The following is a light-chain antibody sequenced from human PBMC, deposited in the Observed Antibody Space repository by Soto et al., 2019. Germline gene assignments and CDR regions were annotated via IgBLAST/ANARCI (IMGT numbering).Light chain of an antibody. CDR2: SAF. Sequence: DIVLTQSPATLSLSPGERATLSCRASQSISNNLAWYQQKPGQAPRLVIYSAFTRATGIPARFSGSGSGTDFTLTISRLEPEDFAVYYCQQYGSSPEWTFGQGTKVDIK. V-gene: IGKV3-20*01. J-gene: IGKJ1*01. CDR1: QSISNN. CDR3: QQYGSSPEWT.